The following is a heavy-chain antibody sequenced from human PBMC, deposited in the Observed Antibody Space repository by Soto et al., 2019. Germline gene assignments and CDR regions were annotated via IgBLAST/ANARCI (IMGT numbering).Heavy chain of an antibody. CDR1: GFTFSSYA. CDR3: ARDRSYYDGPSAFDI. CDR2: ISYDGSNK. Sequence: QVPLVESGGGVVQPGRSLRLSCAASGFTFSSYAMHWVRQAPGKGLEWVAVISYDGSNKYYADSVKGRFTISRDNSKNTLYLQMNSLRAEDTAVYYCARDRSYYDGPSAFDIWGQGTMVTVSS. D-gene: IGHD3-22*01. V-gene: IGHV3-30-3*01. J-gene: IGHJ3*02.